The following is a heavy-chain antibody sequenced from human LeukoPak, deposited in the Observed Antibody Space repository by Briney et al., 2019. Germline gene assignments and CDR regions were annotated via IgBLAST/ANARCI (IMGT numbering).Heavy chain of an antibody. D-gene: IGHD3-10*01. V-gene: IGHV3-30*14. Sequence: GGSLRLSCAASGFTFSSYAMHWVRQAPGKGLEWVAVISYDGSNKYYADSVKGRFTISRDNSKNTLYLQMSSLRAEDTAVYYCVKGPYYYGSGSYARLVYWGQGTLVTVSS. CDR1: GFTFSSYA. J-gene: IGHJ4*02. CDR3: VKGPYYYGSGSYARLVY. CDR2: ISYDGSNK.